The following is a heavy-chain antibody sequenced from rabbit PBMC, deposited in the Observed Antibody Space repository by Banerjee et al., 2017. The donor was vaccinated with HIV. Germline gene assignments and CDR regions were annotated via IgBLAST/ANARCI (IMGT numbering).Heavy chain of an antibody. Sequence: QSLEESGGDLVKPGASLTLTCTASGVSFSFNSYMCWVRQAPGKGLEWIACINASTGKSVYASWAEGRFIMSRTSSTTVTLQMTSLTAADTATYFCARDFAGVIGWNFGWWGPGTL. CDR1: GVSFSFNSY. CDR2: INASTGKS. CDR3: ARDFAGVIGWNFGW. D-gene: IGHD4-1*01. V-gene: IGHV1S40*01. J-gene: IGHJ6*01.